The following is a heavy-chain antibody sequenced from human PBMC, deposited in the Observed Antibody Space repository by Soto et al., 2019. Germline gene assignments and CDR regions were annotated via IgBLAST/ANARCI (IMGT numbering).Heavy chain of an antibody. J-gene: IGHJ6*03. CDR3: ARRSEQRKTGTKHYYYYYYYMDV. Sequence: ASVKVSCKASGYTFTSYDINWVRQATGQGLEWMGWMNPNSGNTGYAQKFQGRVTMTRNTSISTAYMELSSLRSEDTAVYYCARRSEQRKTGTKHYYYYYYYMDVWGKGTTVTVSS. V-gene: IGHV1-8*01. CDR1: GYTFTSYD. D-gene: IGHD1-7*01. CDR2: MNPNSGNT.